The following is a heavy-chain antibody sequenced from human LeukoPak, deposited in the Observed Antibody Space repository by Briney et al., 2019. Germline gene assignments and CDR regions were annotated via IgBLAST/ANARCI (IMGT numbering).Heavy chain of an antibody. Sequence: SETLSLTCAVHGGSFSGYYWSWIRQPPGKGLEWIGEINHSGSTNYNPSLKSRVTTSVDTSKNQFSLKLSSVTAADTAVYYCARGSPLGSNWFDPWGQGTLVTVSS. CDR1: GGSFSGYY. V-gene: IGHV4-34*01. CDR2: INHSGST. J-gene: IGHJ5*02. CDR3: ARGSPLGSNWFDP. D-gene: IGHD3-16*01.